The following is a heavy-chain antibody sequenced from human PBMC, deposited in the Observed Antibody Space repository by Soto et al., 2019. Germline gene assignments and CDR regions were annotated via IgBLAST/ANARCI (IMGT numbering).Heavy chain of an antibody. J-gene: IGHJ6*02. V-gene: IGHV4-61*03. CDR2: GST. Sequence: GSTNYNPSLKSRVTISVDTSKNHFSLKLSSLTAADTAVYYCARDSGYSHYYGMDVWGQGTTVTVSS. CDR3: ARDSGYSHYYGMDV.